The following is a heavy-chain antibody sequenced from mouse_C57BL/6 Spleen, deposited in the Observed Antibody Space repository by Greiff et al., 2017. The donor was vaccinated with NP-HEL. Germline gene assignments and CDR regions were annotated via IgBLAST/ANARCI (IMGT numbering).Heavy chain of an antibody. Sequence: VQLQQSGAELVRPGASVKLSCTASGFNIKDYHMHWVKQRPEQGLEWIGRIDPEDGDTEYAPKFQGKATMTADTSSNTAYLQLSSLTSEDTAVYYCTPDYYGSSYVFAYWGQGTLVTVSA. V-gene: IGHV14-1*01. CDR3: TPDYYGSSYVFAY. CDR1: GFNIKDYH. J-gene: IGHJ3*01. CDR2: IDPEDGDT. D-gene: IGHD1-1*01.